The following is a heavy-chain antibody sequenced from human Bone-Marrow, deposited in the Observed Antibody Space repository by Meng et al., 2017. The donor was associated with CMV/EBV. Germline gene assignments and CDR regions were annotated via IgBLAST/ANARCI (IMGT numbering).Heavy chain of an antibody. Sequence: SVKVSCKASGGTFSSYAISWVRQAPGQGLEWMGGIIPILGIANYAQKFQGRVTITADKSTSTAYMELSSLRSEDTAVYYCAREDYYDSSGFSSGRFDPWGQGTLVTFSS. D-gene: IGHD3-22*01. CDR3: AREDYYDSSGFSSGRFDP. V-gene: IGHV1-69*10. CDR1: GGTFSSYA. CDR2: IIPILGIA. J-gene: IGHJ5*02.